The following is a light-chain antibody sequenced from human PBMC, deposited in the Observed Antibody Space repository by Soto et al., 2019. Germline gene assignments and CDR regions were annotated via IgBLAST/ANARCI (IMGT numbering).Light chain of an antibody. CDR1: QIVSSSY. Sequence: EIVLTQSPGTLSLSPGERATLSCRANQIVSSSYLAWYQQKPGQAPRLLIYGASHRAAGIQDRLSGSGSGTDFTLTISRLETEDSALYYCQLYGNSLTYTFGQGTKLEIK. CDR3: QLYGNSLTYT. CDR2: GAS. J-gene: IGKJ2*01. V-gene: IGKV3-20*01.